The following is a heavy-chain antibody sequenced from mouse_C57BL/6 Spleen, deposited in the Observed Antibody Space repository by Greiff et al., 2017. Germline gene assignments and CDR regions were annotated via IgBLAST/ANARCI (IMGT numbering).Heavy chain of an antibody. CDR3: ARSLITTVVGGYFDY. J-gene: IGHJ2*01. V-gene: IGHV1-59*01. CDR2: IDPSDSYT. Sequence: VQLQQSGAELVRPGTSVKLSCKASGYTFTSYWMHWVKQRPGQGLEWIGVIDPSDSYTNYNQKFKGKATLTVDTSSSTAYMQLSSLTSEDSAVYYCARSLITTVVGGYFDYWGQGTTLTVSS. D-gene: IGHD1-1*01. CDR1: GYTFTSYW.